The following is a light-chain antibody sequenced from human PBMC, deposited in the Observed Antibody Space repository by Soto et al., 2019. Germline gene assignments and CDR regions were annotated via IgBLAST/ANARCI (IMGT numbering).Light chain of an antibody. J-gene: IGLJ1*01. CDR2: EVS. CDR3: SSYTISSTLV. CDR1: SSDVGGYNY. V-gene: IGLV2-14*01. Sequence: QSVLTRPASVSGCPGQSITISCTGTSSDVGGYNYVSWYQQHPGNVPKLMIYEVSNRPSGVSDRFSGSKSGNTASLTISGLQAEDEADYYCSSYTISSTLVFGTGTKVTVL.